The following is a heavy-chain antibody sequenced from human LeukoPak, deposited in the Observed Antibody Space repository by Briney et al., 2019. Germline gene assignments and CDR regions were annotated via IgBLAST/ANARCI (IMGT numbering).Heavy chain of an antibody. J-gene: IGHJ4*02. CDR3: ARDQRGYSGSYYFDY. V-gene: IGHV3-7*01. Sequence: GGSLRLSCAASGFSFSSYWMSWVRQVPGKGLEWVANIKQDGSEKYYVDSVKGRFTISRDNAKNSLYLQMNRLRAEDTAVYYCARDQRGYSGSYYFDYWGQGTLVTVSS. D-gene: IGHD1-26*01. CDR1: GFSFSSYW. CDR2: IKQDGSEK.